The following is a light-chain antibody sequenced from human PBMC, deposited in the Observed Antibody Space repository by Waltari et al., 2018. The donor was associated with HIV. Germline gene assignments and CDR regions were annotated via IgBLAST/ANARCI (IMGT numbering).Light chain of an antibody. Sequence: SYELTQPPSVSVSLGQMARITCSGDASPTNYAYWYQQKPGQVPVLVIYKDRERHSGLAERFSGSSSGTIVTLTISEGQAEDEADNDGLSADSSGTWVFGGGTKLTVL. J-gene: IGLJ3*02. V-gene: IGLV3-16*01. CDR1: ASPTNY. CDR2: KDR. CDR3: LSADSSGTWV.